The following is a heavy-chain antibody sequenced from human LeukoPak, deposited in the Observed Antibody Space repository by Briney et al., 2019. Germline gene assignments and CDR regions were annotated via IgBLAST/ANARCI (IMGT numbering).Heavy chain of an antibody. CDR1: GGTFSSYA. D-gene: IGHD1-26*01. V-gene: IGHV1-69*13. Sequence: GASVKVSCKASGGTFSSYAISWVRQAPGQGLEWMGGTIPISGTANYAQKFQGRVTITADESTSTAYMELSSLRSEDTAVYYCALGAGNNWFDPWGQGTLVTVSS. CDR2: TIPISGTA. CDR3: ALGAGNNWFDP. J-gene: IGHJ5*02.